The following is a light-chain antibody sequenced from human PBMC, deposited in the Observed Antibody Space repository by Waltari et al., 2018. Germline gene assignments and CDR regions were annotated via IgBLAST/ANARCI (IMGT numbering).Light chain of an antibody. J-gene: IGKJ2*01. CDR3: QQYDSYEYT. V-gene: IGKV1-5*03. CDR1: QSITNW. Sequence: DIQITQSPSTLSASVGDRVTITCRASQSITNWLAWYQQRPGQAPKLLIFRASLLERGVPSRFSGSGHGTEFTLTISGLQPDDFGTYYCQQYDSYEYTFGQGTYLDIK. CDR2: RAS.